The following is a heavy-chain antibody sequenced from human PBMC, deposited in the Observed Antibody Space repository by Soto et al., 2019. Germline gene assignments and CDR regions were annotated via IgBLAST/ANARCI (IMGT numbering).Heavy chain of an antibody. CDR3: YCGPTRSDAFDI. V-gene: IGHV1-69*02. CDR2: IIPILGIA. Sequence: QVQLVQSGAEVKKPGSSVKVSCKASGGTFSSYTISWVRQAPGQGLEWMGRIIPILGIANYAQKFQGRVTITADKSTSTAYMELSSLRSEDTAVYYGYCGPTRSDAFDIWGQGTMVTVSS. D-gene: IGHD2-21*02. CDR1: GGTFSSYT. J-gene: IGHJ3*02.